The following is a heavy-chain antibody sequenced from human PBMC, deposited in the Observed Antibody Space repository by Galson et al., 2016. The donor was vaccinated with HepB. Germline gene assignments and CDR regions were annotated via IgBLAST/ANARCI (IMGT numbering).Heavy chain of an antibody. CDR2: FDPEDGET. Sequence: SVKVSCKVSGYTLSELSMHWVRQAPGKGLEWMGGFDPEDGETIYAQKFQGRVTMTEDTSTDTAYMELSSLRSEDTAVYYCAEKRDYDFRSGYEKWGQGTLVTVSS. CDR1: GYTLSELS. D-gene: IGHD3-3*01. V-gene: IGHV1-24*01. CDR3: AEKRDYDFRSGYEK. J-gene: IGHJ4*02.